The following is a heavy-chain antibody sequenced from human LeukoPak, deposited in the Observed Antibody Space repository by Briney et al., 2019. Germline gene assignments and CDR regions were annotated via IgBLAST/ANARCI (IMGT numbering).Heavy chain of an antibody. Sequence: GSLRLSCAASDFAFSSYWMNWVRQAPGKGLEWVANINGDGRDTYYVGSVRGRFTISRDNADNSLYLQMHNLRGDDTAVYYCARGVSSAIDWWGQGTLVTVSS. CDR2: INGDGRDT. CDR1: DFAFSSYW. CDR3: ARGVSSAIDW. J-gene: IGHJ4*02. D-gene: IGHD3-10*01. V-gene: IGHV3-7*01.